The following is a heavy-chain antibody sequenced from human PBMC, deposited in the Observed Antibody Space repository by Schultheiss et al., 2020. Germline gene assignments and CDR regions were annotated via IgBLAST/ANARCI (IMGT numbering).Heavy chain of an antibody. CDR2: ISADGRGD. D-gene: IGHD6-13*01. V-gene: IGHV3-30*03. CDR1: GFTFSSHY. CDR3: AREVATAGKSEFDY. J-gene: IGHJ4*02. Sequence: GGSLRLSCAASGFTFSSHYMHWVRQDTGKGLGWVAVISADGRGDQYADSVKCRFTISRDNSRHTLYLEMSSLRPEDTAFYFCAREVATAGKSEFDYWGQGTLVTVSS.